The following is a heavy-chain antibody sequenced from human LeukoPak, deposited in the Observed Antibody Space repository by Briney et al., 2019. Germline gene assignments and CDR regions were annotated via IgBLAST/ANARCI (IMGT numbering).Heavy chain of an antibody. CDR2: IFYGST. V-gene: IGHV4-59*01. CDR1: GGSISGSY. CDR3: AGGGTEGGLEISFFFDL. J-gene: IGHJ2*01. Sequence: NPSETLSLTCTVPGGSISGSYWSWIRLPPGKGLEWIGYIFYGSTTYNPSLKSRVTISVDTSKNQFSLKLISVTAAGTAVYYCAGGGTEGGLEISFFFDLWGRGTLVTVSS. D-gene: IGHD1-1*01.